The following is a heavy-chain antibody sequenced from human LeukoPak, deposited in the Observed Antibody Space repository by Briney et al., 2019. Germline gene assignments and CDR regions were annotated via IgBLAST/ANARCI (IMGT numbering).Heavy chain of an antibody. CDR2: ISAYNGNT. D-gene: IGHD3-16*01. CDR1: GYTFTSYG. V-gene: IGHV1-18*01. CDR3: ARVGMGDFTTRSDHDY. Sequence: ASVKVSCKASGYTFTSYGISWVRQAPGQGREWMGWISAYNGNTNYAQKLQGRVTMTTDTSASTAYMELRSLRSDDTAVYYCARVGMGDFTTRSDHDYWGQGTLVTVSS. J-gene: IGHJ4*02.